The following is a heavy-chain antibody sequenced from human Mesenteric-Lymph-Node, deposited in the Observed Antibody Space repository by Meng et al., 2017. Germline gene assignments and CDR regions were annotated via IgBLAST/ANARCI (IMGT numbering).Heavy chain of an antibody. CDR2: ISAYNGNT. CDR3: ATDLGDSITMVRGAKK. V-gene: IGHV1-18*01. J-gene: IGHJ4*02. Sequence: ASVKVSCKASGYTFTSYGISWVRQAPGQGLEWMGWISAYNGNTNYAQKLQGRVTMTTDTSTSTAYMELSSLRSEDTAVYYCATDLGDSITMVRGAKKWGQGTLVTVSS. D-gene: IGHD3-10*01. CDR1: GYTFTSYG.